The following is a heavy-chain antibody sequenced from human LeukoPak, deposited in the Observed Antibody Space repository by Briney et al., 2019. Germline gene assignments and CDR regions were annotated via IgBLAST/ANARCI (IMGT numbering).Heavy chain of an antibody. V-gene: IGHV3-23*01. CDR1: GLTFSTYA. D-gene: IGHD5-18*01. CDR2: ISSSGGST. Sequence: GGSLRLSCAASGLTFSTYAMSWVRHAPGKGLGWVSAISSSGGSTNYAASVKGRATISRDNSKNTLYLQMNSLRGEDTAVYHCAKDRKDTAMAFDDWGQGTQVTVSS. J-gene: IGHJ4*02. CDR3: AKDRKDTAMAFDD.